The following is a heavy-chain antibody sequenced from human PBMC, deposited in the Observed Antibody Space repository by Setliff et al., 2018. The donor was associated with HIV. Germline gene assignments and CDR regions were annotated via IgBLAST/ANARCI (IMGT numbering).Heavy chain of an antibody. D-gene: IGHD1-1*01. V-gene: IGHV2-70*11. CDR2: IDWDDDK. Sequence: SGPTLVNPTQTLTLTCTFSGFSLSASGMCVSWIRQPPGKALEWLARIDWDDDKHYSTSLKSRLTVTKDTSKNRVVFTMTNMDPVDTATYYCAYSGRQLRGPYFDFWGQGTLVTVSS. CDR1: GFSLSASGMC. CDR3: AYSGRQLRGPYFDF. J-gene: IGHJ4*02.